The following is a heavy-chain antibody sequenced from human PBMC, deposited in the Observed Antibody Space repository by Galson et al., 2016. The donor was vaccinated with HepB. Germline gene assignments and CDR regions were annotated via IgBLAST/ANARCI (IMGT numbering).Heavy chain of an antibody. J-gene: IGHJ4*02. Sequence: SETLSLTCTVSGDSMNSDSYYWGWVRQPPGKGLEWIGSMYHGGSTYYAPTLKSRVTISVDTSRSDFSRRLTSVTAADTAVYYCTRHWQLVGTGLDSWGQGTLITVSP. CDR3: TRHWQLVGTGLDS. CDR2: MYHGGST. V-gene: IGHV4-39*01. CDR1: GDSMNSDSYY. D-gene: IGHD6-6*01.